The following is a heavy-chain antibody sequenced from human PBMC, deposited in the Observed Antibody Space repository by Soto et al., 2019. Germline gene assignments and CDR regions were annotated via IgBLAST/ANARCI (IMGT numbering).Heavy chain of an antibody. D-gene: IGHD6-19*01. J-gene: IGHJ3*02. CDR3: HIGSWSCEVFDI. Sequence: QVQLVKSGAEVKKPGSSVKVSCKDSGGTFSTYSMFWVRQAPGQGLEWMGRIIPMLGVRNYGQRFQDRVTIIADKSTATVHLELSSLRSEDTALYYCHIGSWSCEVFDIWGQGTMVTGSS. CDR2: IIPMLGVR. V-gene: IGHV1-69*02. CDR1: GGTFSTYS.